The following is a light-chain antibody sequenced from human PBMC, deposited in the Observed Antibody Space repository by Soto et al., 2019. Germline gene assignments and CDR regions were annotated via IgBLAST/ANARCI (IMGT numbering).Light chain of an antibody. CDR3: CSYAGSYTYV. J-gene: IGLJ1*01. CDR2: HVI. Sequence: QAVVTQPRSVSGSPGQSVTISCTGTSSDVGGYNFVSWYQQHPGKAPKLMIYHVITRPSGVPDRFSGSKSGDTASLTISGLQAEDEADYYCCSYAGSYTYVFGTGTKVTVL. V-gene: IGLV2-11*01. CDR1: SSDVGGYNF.